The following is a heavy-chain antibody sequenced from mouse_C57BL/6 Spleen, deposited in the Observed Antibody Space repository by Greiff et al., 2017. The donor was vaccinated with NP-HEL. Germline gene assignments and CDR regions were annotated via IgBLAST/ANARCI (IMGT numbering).Heavy chain of an antibody. CDR2: IDPANGNT. J-gene: IGHJ2*01. CDR3: ATITTVVATKGDY. D-gene: IGHD1-1*01. Sequence: EVQLVESVAELVRPGASVKLSCTASGFNITNTYMHWVKQRPEQGLEWIGRIDPANGNTKYAPKFQGKATITADTSSNTAYLQLSSLTSEDTAIYYCATITTVVATKGDYWGQGTTLTVSS. CDR1: GFNITNTY. V-gene: IGHV14-3*01.